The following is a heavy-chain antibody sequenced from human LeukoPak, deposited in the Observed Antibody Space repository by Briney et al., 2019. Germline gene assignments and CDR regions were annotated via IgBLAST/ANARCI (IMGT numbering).Heavy chain of an antibody. V-gene: IGHV3-48*03. D-gene: IGHD1-26*01. CDR3: ARPPVRGALYYMDV. J-gene: IGHJ6*03. CDR2: INGDGSTT. Sequence: GGSLRLSCAASGFTFTSHEMNWVRQAPGKGLEWVSYINGDGSTTYYADSVKGRFTISRDNAKNSLYLQMNSLRAEDTAVYYCARPPVRGALYYMDVWGKGTTVTVSS. CDR1: GFTFTSHE.